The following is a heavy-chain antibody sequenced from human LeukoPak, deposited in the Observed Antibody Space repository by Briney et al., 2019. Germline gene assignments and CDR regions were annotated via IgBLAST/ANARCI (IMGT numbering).Heavy chain of an antibody. V-gene: IGHV3-21*01. J-gene: IGHJ6*03. CDR1: GFTFSSYS. CDR2: ISSSSSYI. Sequence: GGSLRLSCAASGFTFSSYSMNWVRQAPGKGLEWVSSISSSSSYIYYADSAKGRFTISRDNAKNSLYLQMNSLRAEDTAVYYCASIPPFYYDFWSGVQYYMDVWGKGTTVTVSS. D-gene: IGHD3-3*01. CDR3: ASIPPFYYDFWSGVQYYMDV.